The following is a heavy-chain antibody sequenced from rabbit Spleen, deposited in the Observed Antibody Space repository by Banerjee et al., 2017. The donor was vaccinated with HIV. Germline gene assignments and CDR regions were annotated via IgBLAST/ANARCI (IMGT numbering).Heavy chain of an antibody. CDR2: IYGGSSGST. J-gene: IGHJ6*01. Sequence: QEQVVESGGGLVKPEGSLKLSCTASGFSFSSSYWICWVRQAPGKGLEWIGCIYGGSSGSTYSAIWAKGRFTISKTSSTTVTLQMTSLTAADTATYFCARDTGTSFSTYGMDLWGPGTLVTVS. CDR3: ARDTGTSFSTYGMDL. D-gene: IGHD7-1*01. V-gene: IGHV1S45*01. CDR1: GFSFSSSYW.